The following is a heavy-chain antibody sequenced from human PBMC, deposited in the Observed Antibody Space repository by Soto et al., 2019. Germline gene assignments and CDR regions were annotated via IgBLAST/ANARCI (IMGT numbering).Heavy chain of an antibody. CDR1: GGSFSGYY. Sequence: PSETLSLTCAVYGGSFSGYYWSWIRQPPGKGLEWIGEINHSGSTNYNPSLKSRVTISVDTSKNQFSLMISSVTAADTAVYYCARGEYSGSSYWGQGNLVTVSS. V-gene: IGHV4-34*01. CDR2: INHSGST. D-gene: IGHD1-26*01. J-gene: IGHJ4*02. CDR3: ARGEYSGSSY.